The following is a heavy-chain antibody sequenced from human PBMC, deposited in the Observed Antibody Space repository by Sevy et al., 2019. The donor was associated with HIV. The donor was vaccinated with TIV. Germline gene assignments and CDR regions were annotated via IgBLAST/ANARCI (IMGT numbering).Heavy chain of an antibody. V-gene: IGHV1-69*06. D-gene: IGHD5-12*01. Sequence: ASVKVSCKASGGTFSSYAISWVRQAPGQGLEWMGGIIPIFGTANYAQKFQGRVTITADKSTSTAYMELSSLRSEDTAVYYCARGAVLGDGYNSLLLDYWGQGTLVTVSP. CDR1: GGTFSSYA. J-gene: IGHJ4*02. CDR2: IIPIFGTA. CDR3: ARGAVLGDGYNSLLLDY.